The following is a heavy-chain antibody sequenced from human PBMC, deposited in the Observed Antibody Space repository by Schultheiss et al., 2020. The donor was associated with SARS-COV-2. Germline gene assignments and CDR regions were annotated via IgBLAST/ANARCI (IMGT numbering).Heavy chain of an antibody. Sequence: GESLKISCAASGFTFSSYAMSWVRQAPGKGLEWVSAISGSGGSTYYADSVKGRFTISRDNSKNTLYLQMNSLRPEDTAIYYCARDLPPHDYWGQGTLVTVSS. J-gene: IGHJ4*02. CDR3: ARDLPPHDY. V-gene: IGHV3-23*01. CDR1: GFTFSSYA. CDR2: ISGSGGST.